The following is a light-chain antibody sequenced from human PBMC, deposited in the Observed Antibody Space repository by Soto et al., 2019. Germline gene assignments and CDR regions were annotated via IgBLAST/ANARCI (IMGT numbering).Light chain of an antibody. CDR3: AAWDDSLGGVV. Sequence: QSVLTQPTSASGTPGQRVTISCSGSSSNIGSNYVYWYQQLPGTAPKLLVYRNNQRPSGVPDRFSGSKSGTSASLAISGLRFEDEADYYCAAWDDSLGGVVIGGGTKLTVL. J-gene: IGLJ2*01. CDR2: RNN. V-gene: IGLV1-47*01. CDR1: SSNIGSNY.